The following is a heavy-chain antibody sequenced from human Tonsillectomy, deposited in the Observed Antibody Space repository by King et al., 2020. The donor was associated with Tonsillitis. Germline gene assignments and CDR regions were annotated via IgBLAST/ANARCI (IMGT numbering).Heavy chain of an antibody. D-gene: IGHD4-17*01. V-gene: IGHV3-21*01. J-gene: IGHJ3*02. CDR1: GFTFSTYS. Sequence: VQLVESGGGLVKPGGSLRLSCAASGFTFSTYSMNWVRQAPGKGLEWVSSISSSSSYIYYADSVKGSFTISRDNAKNSLYLQMNSLRAEDTAVYYCAREIDYGDVAFDIWGQGTMVTVSS. CDR3: AREIDYGDVAFDI. CDR2: ISSSSSYI.